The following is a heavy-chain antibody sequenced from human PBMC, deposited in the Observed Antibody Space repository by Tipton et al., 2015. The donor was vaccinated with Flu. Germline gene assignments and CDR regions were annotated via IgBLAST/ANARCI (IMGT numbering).Heavy chain of an antibody. CDR3: AGAWGVGYDFDY. Sequence: QVQLVQSGAEVKKPGASVKVSCKASGYTFTGYYMHWVRQAPGQGLEWMGWINPNSGGTNYAQKFQGRVTMTRDTSISTAYMELSRRGSDDPAVYYGAGAWGVGYDFDYWGQGTLVTVSS. D-gene: IGHD3-16*01. CDR2: INPNSGGT. CDR1: GYTFTGYY. J-gene: IGHJ4*02. V-gene: IGHV1-2*02.